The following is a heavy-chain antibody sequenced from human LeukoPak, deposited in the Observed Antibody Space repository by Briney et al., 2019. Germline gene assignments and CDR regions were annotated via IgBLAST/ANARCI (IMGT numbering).Heavy chain of an antibody. J-gene: IGHJ5*02. CDR2: IYYSGST. CDR1: GGSISSSSYY. Sequence: PSETLSLTCTVSGGSISSSSYYWGWIRQPPGKGLEWIGSIYYSGSTYYNPSLKSRVTISVDTSKNQFSLKLSSVTAADTAVYYCARTKYVDIVALPYNWFDPWGQGTLVTVSS. V-gene: IGHV4-39*01. CDR3: ARTKYVDIVALPYNWFDP. D-gene: IGHD5-12*01.